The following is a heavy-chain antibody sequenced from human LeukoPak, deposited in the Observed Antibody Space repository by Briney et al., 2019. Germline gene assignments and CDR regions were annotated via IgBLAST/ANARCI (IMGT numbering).Heavy chain of an antibody. CDR3: ARGLGGNIGSSGYYSPRDN. CDR1: GYTFTSYD. CDR2: MNPNSGNT. D-gene: IGHD3-22*01. J-gene: IGHJ4*02. Sequence: AAVKVSCKASGYTFTSYDINWVRQATGQGLEWMGWMNPNSGNTGYAQKFQGRVTMTRNTSISTAYMELSSLRSEDTAVYYCARGLGGNIGSSGYYSPRDNWGQGTLVTVSS. V-gene: IGHV1-8*01.